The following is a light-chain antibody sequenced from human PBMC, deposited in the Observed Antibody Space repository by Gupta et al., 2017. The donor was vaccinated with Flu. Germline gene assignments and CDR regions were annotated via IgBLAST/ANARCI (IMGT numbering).Light chain of an antibody. V-gene: IGKV4-1*01. CDR2: WAS. CDR1: QSVLSNSDNREY. CDR3: QQCYTAPPT. J-gene: IGKJ1*01. Sequence: SLGERATINCKSSQSVLSNSDNREYLTWYQQKPGQPPSLLIYWASTRESGVPDRFSGSGSGTDFTLTISSLQAEDVAVYYCQQCYTAPPTFGQGTKVEIK.